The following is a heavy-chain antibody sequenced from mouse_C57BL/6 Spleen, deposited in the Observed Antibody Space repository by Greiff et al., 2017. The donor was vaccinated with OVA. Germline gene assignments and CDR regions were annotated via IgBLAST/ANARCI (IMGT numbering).Heavy chain of an antibody. CDR3: AREAYYSNYEGFAY. J-gene: IGHJ3*01. CDR1: GYTFTSYW. D-gene: IGHD2-5*01. CDR2: INPNSGST. Sequence: QVQLQQPGAELVKPGASVKLSCKASGYTFTSYWMHWVKQRPGQGLEWIGMINPNSGSTNYNEKFKSKATLTVDKSSSTAYMQLSSLTSEDSAVYYCAREAYYSNYEGFAYWGQGTLVTVSA. V-gene: IGHV1-64*01.